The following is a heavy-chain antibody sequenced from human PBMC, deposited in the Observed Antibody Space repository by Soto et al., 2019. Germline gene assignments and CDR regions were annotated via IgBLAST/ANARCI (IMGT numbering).Heavy chain of an antibody. J-gene: IGHJ4*02. D-gene: IGHD3-22*01. CDR2: ISGSGGST. Sequence: GSLRTACAASVFTFSSYAMSWVREAPGKGLEWVSAISGSGGSTYYADSVKGRFTISRDNSKNTLYLQMNSLRAEDTAVYYCAKPLSYYHYDSSGYRDYWGQGTLVTVSS. CDR1: VFTFSSYA. CDR3: AKPLSYYHYDSSGYRDY. V-gene: IGHV3-23*01.